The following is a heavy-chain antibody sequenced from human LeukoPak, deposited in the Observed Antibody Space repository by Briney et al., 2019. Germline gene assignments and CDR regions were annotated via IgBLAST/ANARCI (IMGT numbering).Heavy chain of an antibody. CDR2: IDPNSGGT. Sequence: GASVKVSCKTSGYTFTGKYMHWVRQAPGQGLEWMGWIDPNSGGTSYAQKFQGRVYMTRDTSISTAYMEVRRVRFDDTAVYYCARIQMGSTGFDYCGQGTLVTVSS. CDR1: GYTFTGKY. V-gene: IGHV1-2*02. J-gene: IGHJ4*02. D-gene: IGHD1-26*01. CDR3: ARIQMGSTGFDY.